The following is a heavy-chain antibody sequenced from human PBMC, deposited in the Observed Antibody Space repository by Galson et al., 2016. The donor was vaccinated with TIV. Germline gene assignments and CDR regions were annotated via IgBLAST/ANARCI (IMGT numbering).Heavy chain of an antibody. D-gene: IGHD2-21*01. CDR1: GGSMTNDDYY. CDR2: IHYSGST. CDR3: ARLVVVLVNFDS. V-gene: IGHV4-30-4*08. J-gene: IGHJ4*02. Sequence: LTCTVSGGSMTNDDYYWSWVRQSPGKGLEWIGYIHYSGSTDYNPSLKNRVAISADTSKNQFSLNLNSVTAADTAVYYCARLVVVLVNFDSWGQGALVTVSS.